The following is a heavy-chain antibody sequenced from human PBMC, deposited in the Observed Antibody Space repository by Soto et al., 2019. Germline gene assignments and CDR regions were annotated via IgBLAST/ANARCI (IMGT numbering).Heavy chain of an antibody. Sequence: EVQLVESGGALVQPGGSLRLSCAASRFTFSTYEMHWVRQAPGKGLEWVSYFSSSGSTVYYADSVRGRFTISRDNTRNSLYLQMNSLRDEDTALYYCVRYCSTTLCNGVATRTFDYWGQGTLVTVSS. CDR1: RFTFSTYE. J-gene: IGHJ4*02. V-gene: IGHV3-48*03. CDR3: VRYCSTTLCNGVATRTFDY. CDR2: FSSSGSTV. D-gene: IGHD2-2*01.